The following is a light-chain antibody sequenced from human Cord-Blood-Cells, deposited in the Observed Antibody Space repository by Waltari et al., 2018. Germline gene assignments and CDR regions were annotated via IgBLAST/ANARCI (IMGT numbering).Light chain of an antibody. Sequence: EIVMPQSPATLSVSPGERATLSCRASQSVSSNLAWYQQKPGQAPRLLIYGASTRATGIPARFSGSGSWTEFTLTISSLQSEDFAVYYCQQYNNWPITFGQGTRLEIK. V-gene: IGKV3-15*01. CDR1: QSVSSN. CDR2: GAS. CDR3: QQYNNWPIT. J-gene: IGKJ5*01.